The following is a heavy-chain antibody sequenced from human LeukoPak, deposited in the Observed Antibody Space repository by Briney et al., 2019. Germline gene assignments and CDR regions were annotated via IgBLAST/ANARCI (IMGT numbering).Heavy chain of an antibody. D-gene: IGHD5-12*01. CDR2: ISSSGSTI. V-gene: IGHV3-11*04. CDR3: ARARRGYSGYDPFDY. CDR1: GFTFSDYY. J-gene: IGHJ4*02. Sequence: GGSLRLXCAASGFTFSDYYMSWIRQAPGKGLEWVSYISSSGSTIYYADSEKGRFTISRDNAKNSLYLQMNSLRAEDTAVYYCARARRGYSGYDPFDYWGQGTLVTVSS.